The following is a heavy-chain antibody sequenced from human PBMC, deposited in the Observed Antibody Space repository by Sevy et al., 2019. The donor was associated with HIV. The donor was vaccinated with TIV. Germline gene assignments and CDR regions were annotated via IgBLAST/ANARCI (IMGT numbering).Heavy chain of an antibody. Sequence: GGSLRLSCAASGFTFSRYGMHWVRQGPGKGLEWVAVIWYDGSNKYYADSVQGRFSISRDQSKNTLYLQMNSLRAEDTAVYYCARDRGVGYFDYWGQGTLVTVSS. D-gene: IGHD6-13*01. CDR1: GFTFSRYG. CDR3: ARDRGVGYFDY. CDR2: IWYDGSNK. V-gene: IGHV3-33*01. J-gene: IGHJ4*02.